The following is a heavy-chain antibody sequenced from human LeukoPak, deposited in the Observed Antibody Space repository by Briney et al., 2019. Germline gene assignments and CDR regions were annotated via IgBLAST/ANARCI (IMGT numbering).Heavy chain of an antibody. Sequence: TSETLSLTCTVSGGSISSYYWSWIRQPPGKGLEWIGYIYTSGSTNYNPSLKSRVTISVDTSKNQFSLKLSSVTAADTAVYYCARLEESKTDYYYMDVWGKGTTVTVSS. J-gene: IGHJ6*03. CDR3: ARLEESKTDYYYMDV. D-gene: IGHD3-3*01. CDR1: GGSISSYY. CDR2: IYTSGST. V-gene: IGHV4-4*09.